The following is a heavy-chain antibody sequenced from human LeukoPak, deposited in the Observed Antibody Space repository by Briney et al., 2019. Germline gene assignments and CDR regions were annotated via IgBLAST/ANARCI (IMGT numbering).Heavy chain of an antibody. CDR3: ARGGVDYYGSGTYYLKYYFDY. D-gene: IGHD3-10*01. Sequence: GGSLRLSCAASGFTFSSYSMNWVRQAPGKGLEWVSGISGSGGATYYADSVKGRFTISRDDPHNTLYLQMNSLRAEDTAVYFCARGGVDYYGSGTYYLKYYFDYWGQGALVTVSS. J-gene: IGHJ4*02. CDR1: GFTFSSYS. V-gene: IGHV3-23*01. CDR2: ISGSGGAT.